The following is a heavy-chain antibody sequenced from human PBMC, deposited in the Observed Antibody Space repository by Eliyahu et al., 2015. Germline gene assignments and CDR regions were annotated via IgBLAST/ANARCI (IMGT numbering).Heavy chain of an antibody. D-gene: IGHD2-2*01. CDR2: IYPDDSDT. V-gene: IGHV5-51*01. J-gene: IGHJ4*02. CDR1: GYXFTNXW. CDR3: ARQGCSRASCCDY. Sequence: EVQLVQSGAXVKKPGEXVKISXKASGYXFTNXWIGWVRQXPGKGLEWMAMIYPDDSDTRYSPSFQGQVTISADKSISTAYLQWSSLRASDTAMYYCARQGCSRASCCDYWGQGTLVTVSS.